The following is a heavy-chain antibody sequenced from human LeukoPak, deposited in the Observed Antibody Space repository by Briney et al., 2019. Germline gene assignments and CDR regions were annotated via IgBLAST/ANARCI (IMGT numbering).Heavy chain of an antibody. D-gene: IGHD2-2*01. CDR1: GFTFSSYG. Sequence: GGSLRLSCAASGFTFSSYGMHWVRQAPGKGLEWVAFIRYDGSNKYYADSVKGRFTISRDNSKNTMYLQMNSLNAEDTAVYYCAKDEVVPGYYYTDVWGRGTTVTISS. CDR3: AKDEVVPGYYYTDV. CDR2: IRYDGSNK. V-gene: IGHV3-30*02. J-gene: IGHJ6*03.